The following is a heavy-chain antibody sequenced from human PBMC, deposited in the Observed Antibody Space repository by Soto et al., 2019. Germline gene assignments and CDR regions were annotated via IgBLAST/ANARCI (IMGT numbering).Heavy chain of an antibody. CDR1: GYTFTSYG. V-gene: IGHV1-18*04. CDR3: ARVDRFDSSTFYYYYGMDV. J-gene: IGHJ6*02. D-gene: IGHD2-2*01. CDR2: ISAYNGNT. Sequence: GASVKVSCKASGYTFTSYGISWVRQAPGQGLEWMGWISAYNGNTNYAQKLQGRVTMTTDTSTSTAYMELRSLRSDDTAVYYCARVDRFDSSTFYYYYGMDVWGQGTTVTVSS.